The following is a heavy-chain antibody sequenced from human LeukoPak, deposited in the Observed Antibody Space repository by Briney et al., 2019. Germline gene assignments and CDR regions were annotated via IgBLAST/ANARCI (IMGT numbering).Heavy chain of an antibody. Sequence: SETLSLTCAVYGGSFSGYYWRWIRHPPGKGLEWIGEIHHTGSTNYNPSLKSRVTISVDTSKNQFSLKLSSVTAADTAVYYCAREEDYGSGSYRDFRWFDPWGQGTLVTVSS. D-gene: IGHD3-10*01. CDR3: AREEDYGSGSYRDFRWFDP. V-gene: IGHV4-34*01. CDR2: IHHTGST. J-gene: IGHJ5*02. CDR1: GGSFSGYY.